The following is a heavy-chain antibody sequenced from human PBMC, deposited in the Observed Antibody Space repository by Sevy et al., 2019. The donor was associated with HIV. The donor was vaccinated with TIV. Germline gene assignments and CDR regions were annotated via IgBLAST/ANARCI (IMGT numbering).Heavy chain of an antibody. D-gene: IGHD6-13*01. V-gene: IGHV3-49*04. CDR2: LKSDVYGGTG. Sequence: GGSLRLSCTASGFTFGNYCMSWVRQAPGKGLEWVAFLKSDVYGGTGDHAASVRGRFVISRDDSKTIAYLKMNDLKTEDTGVYYCTRWKAAQSIFDYWGQGALVTVSS. CDR3: TRWKAAQSIFDY. J-gene: IGHJ4*02. CDR1: GFTFGNYC.